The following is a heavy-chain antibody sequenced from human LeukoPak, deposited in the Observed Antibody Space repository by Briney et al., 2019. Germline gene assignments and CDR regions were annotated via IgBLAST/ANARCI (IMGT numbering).Heavy chain of an antibody. D-gene: IGHD6-19*01. CDR3: AKSNSSGWNYFDY. V-gene: IGHV3-23*01. Sequence: PGGSLRLSCAASGFTFSSYAMSWVRQAPGKGLEWVSAISGSGGSTYYADSVKGRFTISRDNSKNTPYLQMNSLRAEDTAVYYCAKSNSSGWNYFDYWGQGTLVTVPS. CDR2: ISGSGGST. J-gene: IGHJ4*02. CDR1: GFTFSSYA.